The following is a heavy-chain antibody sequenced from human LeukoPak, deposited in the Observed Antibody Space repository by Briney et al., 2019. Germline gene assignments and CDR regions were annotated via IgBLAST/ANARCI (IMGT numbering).Heavy chain of an antibody. D-gene: IGHD2-2*01. Sequence: ASVKVSCKVSGYTLTELSMHWVRQAPGNGLEWMGGFDPEDGETIFAQKFQRRVTMTEVTSTDTAYMELSSLRSEDTAVYYCATGGRCSSTSRPYYFDYWGQGTLVTVSS. J-gene: IGHJ4*02. CDR2: FDPEDGET. CDR3: ATGGRCSSTSRPYYFDY. V-gene: IGHV1-24*01. CDR1: GYTLTELS.